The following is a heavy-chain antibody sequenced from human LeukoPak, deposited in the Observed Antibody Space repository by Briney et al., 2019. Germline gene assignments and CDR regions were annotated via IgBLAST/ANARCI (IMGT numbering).Heavy chain of an antibody. CDR3: AHANYYGDYPDY. V-gene: IGHV2-5*01. D-gene: IGHD4-17*01. CDR1: GFSLSAGGVG. Sequence: SGPTLVNPTQTLRLTCTFSGFSLSAGGVGVGWIGQPPAKALEWLALIYWHDDKRYSASLKSRLTITKDTSKNQVVLTMTNLDPVDTATYYCAHANYYGDYPDYWGQGTLVTVSS. CDR2: IYWHDDK. J-gene: IGHJ4*02.